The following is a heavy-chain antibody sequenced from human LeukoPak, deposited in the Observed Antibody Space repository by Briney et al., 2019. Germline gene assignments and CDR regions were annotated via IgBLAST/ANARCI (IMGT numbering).Heavy chain of an antibody. CDR3: ARERDEMFDY. J-gene: IGHJ4*02. D-gene: IGHD5-24*01. CDR1: GFTFSSYA. V-gene: IGHV3-21*06. CDR2: IGSRSSSI. Sequence: GGSLRLSCAASGFTFSSYAMTWVRQAPGKGLEWVSSIGSRSSSIYYADSVEGRFTISRDNAKNSLYLQMNSLRAEETAVYYCARERDEMFDYWGQGTLVTVS.